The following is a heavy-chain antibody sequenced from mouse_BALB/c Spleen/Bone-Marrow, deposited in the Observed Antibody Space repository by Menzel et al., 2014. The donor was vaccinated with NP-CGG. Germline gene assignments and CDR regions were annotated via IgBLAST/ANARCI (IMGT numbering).Heavy chain of an antibody. CDR3: ARNYDYDGGYYAMDY. V-gene: IGHV1-7*01. J-gene: IGHJ4*01. Sequence: QVQLQQSGAELANPGASVKTSCKASGYNFISYWMHWVKQRPGQGLEWIGYINPSSGYTEYNQKSKDKATSTADESSSKAYMQLSSLTSEASAVYYCARNYDYDGGYYAMDYWGQGTSATVSS. D-gene: IGHD2-4*01. CDR1: GYNFISYW. CDR2: INPSSGYT.